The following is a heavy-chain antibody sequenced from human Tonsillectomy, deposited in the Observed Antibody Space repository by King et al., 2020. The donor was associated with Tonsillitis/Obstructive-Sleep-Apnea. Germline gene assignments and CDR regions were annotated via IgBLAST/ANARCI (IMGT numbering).Heavy chain of an antibody. J-gene: IGHJ3*02. D-gene: IGHD1-26*01. CDR3: ARDKGRSGNYKNDAFDI. CDR2: IWYCGHNK. V-gene: IGHV3-33*01. Sequence: VQLVESGGGVVQPGRALRLSCAASGFTFSSDGMHGVRQAPGKGLEWVAVIWYCGHNKYYGGSVKGRFTNSRDNSKNTLYLQMNSLRAEDTAVYYCARDKGRSGNYKNDAFDIWGQGTMVTVSS. CDR1: GFTFSSDG.